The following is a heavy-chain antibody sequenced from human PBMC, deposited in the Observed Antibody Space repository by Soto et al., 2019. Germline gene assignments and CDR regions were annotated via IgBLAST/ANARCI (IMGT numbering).Heavy chain of an antibody. CDR2: IIPIFGTA. V-gene: IGHV1-69*13. J-gene: IGHJ6*02. Sequence: SVKVSCKASGGTFSSYAISWVRQAPGQGLEWMGGIIPIFGTANYAQKFQGRVTITADESTSTAYMELSSLRSEDTAVYYCERAMWFGEFYYGMDVWGQGTTVTVSS. CDR3: ERAMWFGEFYYGMDV. D-gene: IGHD3-10*01. CDR1: GGTFSSYA.